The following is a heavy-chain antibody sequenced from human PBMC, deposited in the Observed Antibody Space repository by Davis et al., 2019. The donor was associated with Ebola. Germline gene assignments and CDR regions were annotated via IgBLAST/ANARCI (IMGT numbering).Heavy chain of an antibody. V-gene: IGHV4-34*01. J-gene: IGHJ4*02. CDR1: GGSISSHY. CDR2: INHSGST. Sequence: PSETLSLTCTVSGGSISSHYWSWIRQPPGKGLEWIGEINHSGSTNYNPSLKSRVTISVDTSKNQFSLKLSSVTAADTAVYYCARGGPKSCSSTSCYVDYWGQGALVTVSS. CDR3: ARGGPKSCSSTSCYVDY. D-gene: IGHD2-2*01.